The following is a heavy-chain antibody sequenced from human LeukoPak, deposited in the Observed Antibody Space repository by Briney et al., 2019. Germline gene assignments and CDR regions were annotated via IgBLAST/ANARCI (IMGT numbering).Heavy chain of an antibody. Sequence: SQTLSLTCAISGDSVSSNSAAWNWIRQSPSRGLEWLGRTYYRSKWYNDFAVSVKSRITITPDTSKNQFSLQLNSVTPEGTAVYYCASGRVPAMGFDYWGQGTLVTVSS. D-gene: IGHD2-15*01. CDR1: GDSVSSNSAA. J-gene: IGHJ4*02. V-gene: IGHV6-1*01. CDR3: ASGRVPAMGFDY. CDR2: TYYRSKWYN.